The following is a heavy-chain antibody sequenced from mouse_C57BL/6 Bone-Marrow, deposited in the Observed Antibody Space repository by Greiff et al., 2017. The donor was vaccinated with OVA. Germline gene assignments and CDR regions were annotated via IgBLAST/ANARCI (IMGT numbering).Heavy chain of an antibody. Sequence: QVQLQQPGAELVKPGASVKLSCKASGYTFTSYWMHWVKPRPGRGLEWIGRIDPNSGGTKYNEKFKSKATLTVAKPTITAYMQLSSLTSEDSAVYYGARDGLGRIYYFDYWGQGTTLTVSS. V-gene: IGHV1-72*01. J-gene: IGHJ2*01. CDR2: IDPNSGGT. CDR1: GYTFTSYW. D-gene: IGHD4-1*01. CDR3: ARDGLGRIYYFDY.